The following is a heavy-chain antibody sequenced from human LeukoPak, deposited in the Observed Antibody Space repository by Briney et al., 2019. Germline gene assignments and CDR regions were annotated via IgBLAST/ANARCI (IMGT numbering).Heavy chain of an antibody. CDR1: GYTFTSYY. Sequence: ASVKVSCKASGYTFTSYYIHWVRQAPGQGLEWMGVINPGGGSRSDAENFQGRVTMTRDTSTSTGYMELSSLRSEDTAIYYCAREKSGSYGPHFDYWGQGTLVTVSS. D-gene: IGHD1-26*01. V-gene: IGHV1-46*01. CDR2: INPGGGSR. CDR3: AREKSGSYGPHFDY. J-gene: IGHJ4*02.